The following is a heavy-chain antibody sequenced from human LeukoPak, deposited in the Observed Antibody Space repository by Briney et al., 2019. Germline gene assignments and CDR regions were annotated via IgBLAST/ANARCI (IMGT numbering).Heavy chain of an antibody. V-gene: IGHV3-23*01. CDR1: GFTFSSYA. J-gene: IGHJ4*02. Sequence: GGSLRLSCAASGFTFSSYAMSWVRQAPGKGLEWVSAISGSGGSTYYADSVKGRFAISRDNSKNTLYLQMNSLRAEDTAVYYCAKDGELSHSGYWGQGTLVTVSS. CDR2: ISGSGGST. CDR3: AKDGELSHSGY. D-gene: IGHD3-16*02.